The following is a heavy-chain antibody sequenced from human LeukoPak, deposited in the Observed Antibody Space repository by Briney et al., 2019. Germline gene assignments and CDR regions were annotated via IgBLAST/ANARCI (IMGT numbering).Heavy chain of an antibody. CDR2: IDPSDSYT. J-gene: IGHJ4*02. CDR3: ARHGSIVATIPDFDY. CDR1: GYSFTSYW. Sequence: SGESLKISCKGSGYSFTSYWISWVRQMPGKGLEWMGRIDPSDSYTNYSPSFQGHVTISADKSISTAYLQWSSLKASDTAMYYCARHGSIVATIPDFDYWGQGTLVTVSS. D-gene: IGHD5-12*01. V-gene: IGHV5-10-1*01.